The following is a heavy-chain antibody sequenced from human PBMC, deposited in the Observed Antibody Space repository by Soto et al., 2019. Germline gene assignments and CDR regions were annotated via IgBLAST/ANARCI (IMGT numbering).Heavy chain of an antibody. D-gene: IGHD6-25*01. CDR3: AGQTFTIAAASYGRSNWFDP. V-gene: IGHV4-39*01. J-gene: IGHJ5*02. CDR1: GGSITSSSHF. CDR2: IYFTGNT. Sequence: PSETLSLTCSASGGSITSSSHFWGWVRQPPGKGLEWIGTIYFTGNTYYTPSLKSRLTMSIDTSKNEFSLRLNSVTDADTAVYYCAGQTFTIAAASYGRSNWFDPWGPGTLVTVS.